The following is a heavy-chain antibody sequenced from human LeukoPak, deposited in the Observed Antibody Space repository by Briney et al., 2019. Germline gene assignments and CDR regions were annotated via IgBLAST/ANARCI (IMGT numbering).Heavy chain of an antibody. CDR2: ISSSSSYI. D-gene: IGHD2/OR15-2a*01. CDR3: AREESPYYYYYGMDV. CDR1: GFTFSSYS. J-gene: IGHJ6*02. V-gene: IGHV3-21*01. Sequence: GGSLRLSCAASGFTFSSYSMNWVRQAPGKGLEWVSSISSSSSYIYYADSVKGRFTISRDNAKNPLYLQMNSLRAEDTAVYYCAREESPYYYYYGMDVWGQGTTVTVSS.